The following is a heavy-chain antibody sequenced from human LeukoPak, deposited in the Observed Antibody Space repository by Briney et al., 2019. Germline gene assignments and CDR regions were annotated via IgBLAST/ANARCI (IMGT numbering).Heavy chain of an antibody. Sequence: SETLSLTCTVSGGSISSPSYYWGWIRQPPGKGLEWIGSIYYSGSTYYNPSLKTRVTITVYTSKNQFSLKLSSVTAADTAVYYCARHEQWLGSLDPWGQGTLVTVSS. J-gene: IGHJ5*02. CDR1: GGSISSPSYY. D-gene: IGHD6-19*01. CDR2: IYYSGST. V-gene: IGHV4-39*01. CDR3: ARHEQWLGSLDP.